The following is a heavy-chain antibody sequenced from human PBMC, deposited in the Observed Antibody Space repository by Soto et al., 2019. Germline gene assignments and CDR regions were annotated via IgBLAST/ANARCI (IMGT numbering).Heavy chain of an antibody. Sequence: VELREPGPGLVRPSQTLSLACNVSGDSISTSFFYWGWVRQIPGKGLEWIGYIYKSGSTYYNPSLQSRDRMSVDSSKNQFSLSLSPVTAADTAVYYCARDSGDVSGVGFDYWGPGTLVTVSS. V-gene: IGHV4-31*03. CDR1: GDSISTSFFY. J-gene: IGHJ4*02. D-gene: IGHD3-3*01. CDR3: ARDSGDVSGVGFDY. CDR2: IYKSGST.